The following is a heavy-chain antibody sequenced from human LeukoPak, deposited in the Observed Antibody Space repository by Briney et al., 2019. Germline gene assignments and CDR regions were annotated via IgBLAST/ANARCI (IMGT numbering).Heavy chain of an antibody. V-gene: IGHV4-4*07. J-gene: IGHJ3*02. CDR1: GRSISSYY. CDR3: GGSGRYWEGDAFDI. CDR2: IYTSGST. D-gene: IGHD1-26*01. Sequence: SEPLSLTCTVSGRSISSYYWSWIRPPAGKGLEWIGRIYTSGSTNYNPSLKSRVTMSVDTSKNQFSLKLSSVTAADTAVYYCGGSGRYWEGDAFDIWGQGTMVTVSS.